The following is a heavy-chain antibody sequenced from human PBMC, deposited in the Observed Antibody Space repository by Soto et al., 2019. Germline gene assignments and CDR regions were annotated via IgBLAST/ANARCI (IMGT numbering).Heavy chain of an antibody. D-gene: IGHD5-12*01. CDR3: ARGQSGYYFAY. Sequence: QVQLVQSGAEVKKPGASVKVSCKASGYTFTSSGLTWVRQAPGQGLEWMGWISANNGNTHYAQKLQGRVTMTTDTSTITAYMELRSLRSDATSVYYCARGQSGYYFAYWGQGTLVTVSS. J-gene: IGHJ4*02. V-gene: IGHV1-18*01. CDR2: ISANNGNT. CDR1: GYTFTSSG.